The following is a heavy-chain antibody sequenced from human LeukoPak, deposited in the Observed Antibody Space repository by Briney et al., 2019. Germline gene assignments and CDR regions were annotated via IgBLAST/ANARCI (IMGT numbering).Heavy chain of an antibody. Sequence: PSETLSLTCAVYGGSFSGYYWSWIRQPPGKGLEWIGEINHSGSTNYNPSLKSRVTISVDTSKNQFSLKLSSVTAADTAVYYCARGTNVDCSGGSCYPSTRCFDYWGQGTLVTVSS. V-gene: IGHV4-34*01. D-gene: IGHD2-15*01. J-gene: IGHJ4*02. CDR3: ARGTNVDCSGGSCYPSTRCFDY. CDR2: INHSGST. CDR1: GGSFSGYY.